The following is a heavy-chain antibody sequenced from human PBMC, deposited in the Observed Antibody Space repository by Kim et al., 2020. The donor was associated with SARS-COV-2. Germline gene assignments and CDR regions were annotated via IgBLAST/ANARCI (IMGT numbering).Heavy chain of an antibody. D-gene: IGHD2-15*01. CDR3: ARATRYCSGGSCYSGHNWFDP. CDR1: GGTFSSNA. V-gene: IGHV1-69*13. J-gene: IGHJ5*02. Sequence: SVKVSCKASGGTFSSNAISWVRQAPGQGLEWMGGIIPIFGTANYAQKFQGRVTITAYESTSTAHMVLSSLRSEDTAVYYCARATRYCSGGSCYSGHNWFDPWGQGTLVTVSA. CDR2: IIPIFGTA.